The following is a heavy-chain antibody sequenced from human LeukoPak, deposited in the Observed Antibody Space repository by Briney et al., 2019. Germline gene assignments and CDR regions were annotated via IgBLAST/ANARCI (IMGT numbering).Heavy chain of an antibody. V-gene: IGHV1-69*01. D-gene: IGHD3-22*01. CDR3: ARKMEREGVYYYDSSGYYY. CDR2: IIPIFGTA. Sequence: ASVKVSCKASGGTFSSYAISWVRQAPGQGLEWMGGIIPIFGTANYAQKIQGRVTITADESTSTAYMELSSLRSEDTAVYYCARKMEREGVYYYDSSGYYYWGQGTLVTVSS. CDR1: GGTFSSYA. J-gene: IGHJ4*02.